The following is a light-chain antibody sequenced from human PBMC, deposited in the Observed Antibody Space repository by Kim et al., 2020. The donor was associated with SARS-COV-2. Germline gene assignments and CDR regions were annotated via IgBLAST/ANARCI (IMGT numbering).Light chain of an antibody. CDR1: SLRIYS. V-gene: IGLV3-19*01. CDR3: NSRDSSGHLVV. CDR2: DDT. J-gene: IGLJ2*01. Sequence: SSELTQDPAVSVALGQTVRITCQGDSLRIYSASWYQQKPGQARILVIYDDTNGASGIPDRVSGSRSGNTASLTITGAQAEDEADYYCNSRDSSGHLVVFG.